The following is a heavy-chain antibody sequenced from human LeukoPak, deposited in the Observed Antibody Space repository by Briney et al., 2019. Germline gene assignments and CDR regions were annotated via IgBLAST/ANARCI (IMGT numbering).Heavy chain of an antibody. CDR3: ARGRWFGELLWGFFDY. D-gene: IGHD3-10*01. CDR1: GGSFSGYY. Sequence: SSETLSLTCADYGGSFSGYYWSWIRQPPGKGLEWIGEINHSGSTNYNPSLKSRVTISVDTSKNQFSLKLSSVTAADTAVYYCARGRWFGELLWGFFDYWGQGTLVTVSS. V-gene: IGHV4-34*01. J-gene: IGHJ4*02. CDR2: INHSGST.